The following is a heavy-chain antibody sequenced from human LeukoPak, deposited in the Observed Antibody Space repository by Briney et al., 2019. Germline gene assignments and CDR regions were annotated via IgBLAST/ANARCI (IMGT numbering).Heavy chain of an antibody. CDR1: GGSISSSSYY. Sequence: PSETLSLTCTVSGGSISSSSYYWSWIRQPAGKGLEWIGRIYTSGSTNYNPSLKSRVTMSVDTSKNQFSLKLTSVTAADTAVYYCARDGCSSTSCATDDAFDIWGQGTLVTVSS. CDR3: ARDGCSSTSCATDDAFDI. CDR2: IYTSGST. J-gene: IGHJ3*02. D-gene: IGHD2-2*01. V-gene: IGHV4-61*02.